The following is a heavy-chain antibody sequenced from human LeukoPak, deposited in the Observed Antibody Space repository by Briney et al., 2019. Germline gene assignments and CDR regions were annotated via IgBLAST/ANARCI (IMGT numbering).Heavy chain of an antibody. V-gene: IGHV4-38-2*02. CDR1: GYSISSDYY. CDR2: IFHTGST. D-gene: IGHD5-18*01. CDR3: ASQLGSFDN. Sequence: SETLSLTCTVSGYSISSDYYWGWIRQPPGKGLEWIGSIFHTGSTYYNPSLKSRVTISVDTSKNQFSLKLSSLTAADTAVYYCASQLGSFDNWGQGTLVTVSS. J-gene: IGHJ4*02.